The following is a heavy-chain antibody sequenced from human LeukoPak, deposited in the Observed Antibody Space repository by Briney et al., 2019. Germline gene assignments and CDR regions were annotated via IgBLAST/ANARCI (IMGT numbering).Heavy chain of an antibody. CDR1: NGSISSSSYY. V-gene: IGHV4-39*01. J-gene: IGHJ4*02. CDR2: VYYSGST. Sequence: QPSETLSLTCTVSNGSISSSSYYWGWIRQPPGRGPEWVGSVYYSGSTYYNPSLKSRVTMSVDTSKNQFFLKLSAVIAADTAVYYCVGDKFYYFDHWGQGTLVTVSS. CDR3: VGDKFYYFDH.